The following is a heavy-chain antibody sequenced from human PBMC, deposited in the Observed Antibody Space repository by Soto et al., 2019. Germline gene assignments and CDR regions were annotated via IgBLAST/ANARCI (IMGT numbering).Heavy chain of an antibody. CDR3: ARDLWGYCGTDCYPLDV. CDR2: MYNTGST. V-gene: IGHV4-59*01. D-gene: IGHD2-21*02. CDR1: AGSIRGYY. Sequence: SETLSLSRTVSAGSIRGYYSSSVPPPAGKGLEWIGYMYNTGSTVYNPSFKSRVTISVDTSKNQFSLKLNSVTAADTAVYYCARDLWGYCGTDCYPLDVWGQGTTVTVS. J-gene: IGHJ6*02.